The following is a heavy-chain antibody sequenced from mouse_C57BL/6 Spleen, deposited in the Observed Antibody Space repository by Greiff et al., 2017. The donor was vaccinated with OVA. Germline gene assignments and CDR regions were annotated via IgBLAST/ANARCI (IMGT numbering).Heavy chain of an antibody. V-gene: IGHV1-69*01. CDR2: IDPSDSYT. CDR1: GYTFTSYW. Sequence: QVQLQQSGAELVMPGASVKLSCKASGYTFTSYWMHWVKQRPGPGLEWIGEIDPSDSYTNYNQKFKGKSTLTVDKSSSTAYMQLSSLTSEDSAVYYCARANPYYCDYWGQGTTLTVSS. J-gene: IGHJ2*01. CDR3: ARANPYYCDY.